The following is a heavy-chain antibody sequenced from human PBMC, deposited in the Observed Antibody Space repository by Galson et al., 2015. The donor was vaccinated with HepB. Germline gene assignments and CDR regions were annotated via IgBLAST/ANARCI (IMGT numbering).Heavy chain of an antibody. D-gene: IGHD2-2*01. CDR2: ISGSGGSA. CDR3: AKALGYCSSTSCRSYYYYGMDV. Sequence: SLRLSCAASGFTFSSYAMSWVRQAPGKGLEWVSAISGSGGSAYYADSVKGRFTISRDNSKNTLYLQMNSLRAEDTAVYYCAKALGYCSSTSCRSYYYYGMDVWGQGTTVTVSS. CDR1: GFTFSSYA. J-gene: IGHJ6*02. V-gene: IGHV3-23*01.